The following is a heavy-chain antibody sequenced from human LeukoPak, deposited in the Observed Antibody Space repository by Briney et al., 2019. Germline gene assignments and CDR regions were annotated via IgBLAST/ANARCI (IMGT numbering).Heavy chain of an antibody. CDR3: ARGRCSSTSCYGDYYYYYMDV. CDR2: MNPNRGNT. D-gene: IGHD2-2*01. J-gene: IGHJ6*03. Sequence: ASVKLSCKASGYTFTSYDINWVRQATGPGLEWMRWMNPNRGNTGYAQKFQGRVTITRNTSISTAYMELSSLRSEDTAVYYCARGRCSSTSCYGDYYYYYMDVWGKGTTVTVSS. V-gene: IGHV1-8*03. CDR1: GYTFTSYD.